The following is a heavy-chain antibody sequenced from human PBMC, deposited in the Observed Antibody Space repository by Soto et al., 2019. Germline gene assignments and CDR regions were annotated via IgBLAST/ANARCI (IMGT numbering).Heavy chain of an antibody. J-gene: IGHJ3*02. Sequence: SETLSLTCAVSGGSISSGGYSWSWIRQPPGKGLEWIGYIYHSGSTYYNPSLKSRVTISVDRSKNQFSLKLSSVTAADTAVYYCARGGLYDYGHYGAFDIWGQGTMVTLSS. CDR3: ARGGLYDYGHYGAFDI. CDR1: GGSISSGGYS. V-gene: IGHV4-30-2*01. D-gene: IGHD4-17*01. CDR2: IYHSGST.